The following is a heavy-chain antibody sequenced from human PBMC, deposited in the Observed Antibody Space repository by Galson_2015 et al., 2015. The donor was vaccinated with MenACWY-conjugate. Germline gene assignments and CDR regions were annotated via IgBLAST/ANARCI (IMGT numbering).Heavy chain of an antibody. CDR1: GFTFSNYG. J-gene: IGHJ6*04. CDR3: VRGFLSRDKWNGLGLDV. Sequence: SLRLSCAASGFTFSNYGMHWVREERGKGLEWVSGISTGGDTYYSGPVKGRFTISRENAKNSLYLQMDSLRPGDTAIYYCVRGFLSRDKWNGLGLDVWGKGTTVIVSS. D-gene: IGHD1-20*01. V-gene: IGHV3-13*01. CDR2: ISTGGDT.